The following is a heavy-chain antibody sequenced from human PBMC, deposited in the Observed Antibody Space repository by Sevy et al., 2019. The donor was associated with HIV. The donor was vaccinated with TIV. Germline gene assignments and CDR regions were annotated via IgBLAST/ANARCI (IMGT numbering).Heavy chain of an antibody. CDR2: ISGSGGST. V-gene: IGHV3-23*01. D-gene: IGHD6-13*01. CDR1: GFTFSSYA. CDR3: AKAGYSSSWWGIDY. J-gene: IGHJ4*02. Sequence: GGSLRLSCAASGFTFSSYAMSWVRQAPGKGLEWVSAISGSGGSTYYADSVKGRFTISRDNSKNTMYLQMNSLRAADTAVYYCAKAGYSSSWWGIDYWGQGTLVTVSS.